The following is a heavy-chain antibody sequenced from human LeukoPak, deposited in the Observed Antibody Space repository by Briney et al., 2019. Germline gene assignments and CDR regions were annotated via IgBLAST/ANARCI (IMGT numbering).Heavy chain of an antibody. CDR2: IESKTDGGTT. Sequence: GGSLRLSCAASGFTFSNAWMSWVRQAPGKGLEWVGRIESKTDGGTTDYAAPVKGRFTTSRDDSKNTLYLQMNSLKTEDTAVYYCTTGGQVDYWGQGTLVTVSS. J-gene: IGHJ4*02. V-gene: IGHV3-15*04. CDR1: GFTFSNAW. CDR3: TTGGQVDY.